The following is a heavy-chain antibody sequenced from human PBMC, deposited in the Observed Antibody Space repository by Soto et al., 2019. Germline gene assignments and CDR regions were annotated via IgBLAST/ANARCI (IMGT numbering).Heavy chain of an antibody. CDR2: INHSGST. J-gene: IGHJ5*02. Sequence: QVQLQQWGAGLLKPSETLSLTCAVYGGSFSGYYWSWIRQPPGKGLEWIGEINHSGSTNYNPSLKSRVTLSVDTSKNQFSLKLSSVTAADTAVYYCASLRKDYDFWSGYQSNWFDPWGQGTLVTVSS. CDR3: ASLRKDYDFWSGYQSNWFDP. V-gene: IGHV4-34*01. CDR1: GGSFSGYY. D-gene: IGHD3-3*01.